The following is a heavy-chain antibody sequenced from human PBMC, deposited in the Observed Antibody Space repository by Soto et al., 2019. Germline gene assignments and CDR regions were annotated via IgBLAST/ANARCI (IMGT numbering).Heavy chain of an antibody. Sequence: QVQLVQSGTEVKKPGASVKISCKASGYTFTSHGISWVRQAPGQGLEWMGWISTYSGNTNYAQKLQDRVTMTTDTXTITAYMELRSLRSDDTAVYYCAREEGSSWYGVDYWGQGTLVTVSS. J-gene: IGHJ4*02. D-gene: IGHD6-13*01. CDR1: GYTFTSHG. CDR2: ISTYSGNT. V-gene: IGHV1-18*01. CDR3: AREEGSSWYGVDY.